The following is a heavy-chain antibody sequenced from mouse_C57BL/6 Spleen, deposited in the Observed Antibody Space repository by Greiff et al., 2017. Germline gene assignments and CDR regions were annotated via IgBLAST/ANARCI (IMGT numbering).Heavy chain of an antibody. J-gene: IGHJ3*01. D-gene: IGHD5-1-1*01. CDR2: ITHSGET. Sequence: VQLQESGPGLVKPSQSLFLTCSITGFPITSGYYWIWIRQSPGKPLEWMGYITHSGETFYNPSLRRPISITRETSKNQFFLQLNSVATEDTAMYYSAGDRGEIPLAAYWGQGTLVTVSA. CDR3: AGDRGEIPLAAY. CDR1: GFPITSGYY. V-gene: IGHV12-3*01.